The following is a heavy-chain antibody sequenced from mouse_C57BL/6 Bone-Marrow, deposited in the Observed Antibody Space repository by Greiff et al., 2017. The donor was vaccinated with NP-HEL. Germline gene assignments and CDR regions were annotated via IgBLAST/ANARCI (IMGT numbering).Heavy chain of an antibody. Sequence: QVQLQQSGAELARPGASVKLSCKASGYTFTSYGISWVKQTPVHGLEWIGAIDPETGGTAYNQKFKGKAILTADKSSSTAYMELRSLTSEDSAVYYCTRSGTTHGSSVGYAMDYWGQGTSVTVSS. CDR3: TRSGTTHGSSVGYAMDY. CDR1: GYTFTSYG. CDR2: IDPETGGT. J-gene: IGHJ4*01. D-gene: IGHD1-1*01. V-gene: IGHV1-15*01.